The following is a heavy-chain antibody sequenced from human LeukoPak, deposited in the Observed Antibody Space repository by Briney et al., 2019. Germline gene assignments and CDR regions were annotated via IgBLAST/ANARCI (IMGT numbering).Heavy chain of an antibody. CDR3: ARSDCSSTSCYWGAFDI. CDR2: IYYSGST. D-gene: IGHD2-2*01. Sequence: SETLSLTCTVSGGSISSSSYYWGWIRQPPGKGLEWIGSIYYSGSTNYNPSLKSRVTISVDTSKNQFSLKLSSVTAADTAVYYCARSDCSSTSCYWGAFDIWGQGTMVTVSS. J-gene: IGHJ3*02. CDR1: GGSISSSSYY. V-gene: IGHV4-39*07.